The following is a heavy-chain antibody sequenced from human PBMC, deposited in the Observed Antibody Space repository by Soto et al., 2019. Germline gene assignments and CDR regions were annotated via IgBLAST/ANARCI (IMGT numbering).Heavy chain of an antibody. J-gene: IGHJ4*02. CDR1: GGSISSGGYY. V-gene: IGHV4-61*08. D-gene: IGHD1-26*01. CDR3: ARGSFPDY. CDR2: IYYSGST. Sequence: NPSETLSLTCTVSGGSISSGGYYWSWIRQHPGKGLEWIGYIYYSGSTNYNPSLKSRVTMSVDTSKNQFSLKLSSVTAADTAVYYCARGSFPDYWGQGTLVTVSS.